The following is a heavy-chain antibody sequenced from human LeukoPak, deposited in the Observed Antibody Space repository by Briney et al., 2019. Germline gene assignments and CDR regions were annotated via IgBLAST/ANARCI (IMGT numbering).Heavy chain of an antibody. CDR3: ASSHLTGYYINY. CDR1: GGSISSGVYY. J-gene: IGHJ4*02. Sequence: SETLSLTFSVPGGSISSGVYYWSWIRQPPGKGLEWIGYIYYSGSTYYNPSLKSPLTISVDTSKNQFSLKLSSVTAADTAVYFCASSHLTGYYINYWGQGTLVTVSS. CDR2: IYYSGST. V-gene: IGHV4-30-4*01. D-gene: IGHD3-9*01.